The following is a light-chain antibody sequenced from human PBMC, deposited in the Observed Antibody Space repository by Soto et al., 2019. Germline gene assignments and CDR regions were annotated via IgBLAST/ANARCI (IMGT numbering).Light chain of an antibody. V-gene: IGKV3-15*01. J-gene: IGKJ4*01. Sequence: EIMMTQSPATVSVSPGERATLSCRASQSIRTNVAWYQQKPGQALRLLIYDASTRATGLSSRFSGSGSGTEFILTISSLQSEDVSIYYCQQYNDWPPLTFGGGTRLEI. CDR3: QQYNDWPPLT. CDR1: QSIRTN. CDR2: DAS.